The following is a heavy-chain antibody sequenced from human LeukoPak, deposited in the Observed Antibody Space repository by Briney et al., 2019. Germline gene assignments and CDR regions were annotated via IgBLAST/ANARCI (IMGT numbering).Heavy chain of an antibody. D-gene: IGHD3-22*01. Sequence: SEPLSLICAVSCVHINRSQWWSWLRQPPGKGLEWIGEVFRSGSTHYNPHLKSRVTISVDPSKNQFSVKLSSVPAAETAVYHCARDARGRYDSSGYSYDAFDIWGQGTMVTVSS. V-gene: IGHV4-4*02. CDR3: ARDARGRYDSSGYSYDAFDI. CDR2: VFRSGST. CDR1: CVHINRSQW. J-gene: IGHJ3*02.